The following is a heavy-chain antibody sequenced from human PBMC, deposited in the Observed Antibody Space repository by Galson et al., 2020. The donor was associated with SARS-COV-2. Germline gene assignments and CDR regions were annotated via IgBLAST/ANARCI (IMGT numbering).Heavy chain of an antibody. J-gene: IGHJ4*02. D-gene: IGHD3-10*01. CDR2: ISSSSSYI. V-gene: IGHV3-21*01. CDR1: GFTFSSYS. CDR3: ARDRGAWFGEFQPDFDY. Sequence: GESLKISCAASGFTFSSYSMNWVRQAPGKGLEWVSSISSSSSYIYYADSVKGRFTISTDNAKNSLYLQMNSLRAEDTAVYYCARDRGAWFGEFQPDFDYWGQGTLVTVSS.